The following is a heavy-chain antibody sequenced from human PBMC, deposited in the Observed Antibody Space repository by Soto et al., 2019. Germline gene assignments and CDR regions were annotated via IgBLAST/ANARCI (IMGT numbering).Heavy chain of an antibody. CDR2: IWYDGSNK. CDR1: GFTFSSYG. D-gene: IGHD5-18*01. V-gene: IGHV3-33*01. Sequence: QVQLVESGGGVVQPGRSLRLSCAASGFTFSSYGMHWVRQAPGKGLEWVAVIWYDGSNKYYADSVKGRFTISRDNSKNTLYLQMNSLRAEDTAVYYCARGGYGYGPDGMDVWGQGTTVTVSS. CDR3: ARGGYGYGPDGMDV. J-gene: IGHJ6*02.